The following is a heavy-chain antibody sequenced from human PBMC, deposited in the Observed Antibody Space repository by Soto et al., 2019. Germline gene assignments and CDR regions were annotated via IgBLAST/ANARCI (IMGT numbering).Heavy chain of an antibody. Sequence: EVQLLESGGDLVQPGGSLRLSCAASGFAFSNYAVTWVRQAQGKGLVWVSSISGSGNIIYYADSVKGRFIISRDNSKTTLYLQMNSLRAEDTAVYYCAKDPNGDYIGAFDDWGQGTLVTVSS. D-gene: IGHD4-17*01. CDR2: ISGSGNII. CDR1: GFAFSNYA. V-gene: IGHV3-23*01. J-gene: IGHJ4*02. CDR3: AKDPNGDYIGAFDD.